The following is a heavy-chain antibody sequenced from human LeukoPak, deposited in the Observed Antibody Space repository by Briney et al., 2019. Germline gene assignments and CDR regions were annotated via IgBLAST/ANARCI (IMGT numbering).Heavy chain of an antibody. D-gene: IGHD3-22*01. CDR3: ARDQAITFDYLLPLDY. CDR1: GYTFTSYG. V-gene: IGHV1-18*01. CDR2: ISAYNGNT. J-gene: IGHJ4*02. Sequence: GASVKVSCKASGYTFTSYGISWVRQAPGQGLEWMGWISAYNGNTNYAQKLQGRVTMTTDTSTSTAYMELRSLRSDDTAVYYCARDQAITFDYLLPLDYWGQGTLVTVSS.